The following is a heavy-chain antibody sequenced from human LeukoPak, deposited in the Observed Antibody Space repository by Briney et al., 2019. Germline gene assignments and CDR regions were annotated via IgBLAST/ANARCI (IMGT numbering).Heavy chain of an antibody. CDR3: ARYKVGRHFPPAFTVTSSTSGMDV. J-gene: IGHJ6*02. CDR1: GGSINNSY. CDR2: IDYSGGT. V-gene: IGHV4-59*01. Sequence: PSETLSLTCSVSGGSINNSYWSWIRQPPGKGLEWIGHIDYSGGTKYNPSLKSRVTVSVDMSTNQVSLKLSSVTAADAAVYYCARYKVGRHFPPAFTVTSSTSGMDVWGQGTTVTVSS. D-gene: IGHD1-26*01.